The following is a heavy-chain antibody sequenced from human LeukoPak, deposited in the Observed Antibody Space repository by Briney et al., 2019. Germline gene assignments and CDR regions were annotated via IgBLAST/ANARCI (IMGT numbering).Heavy chain of an antibody. D-gene: IGHD3-10*01. CDR3: ARHLSGWSPGFDI. CDR2: IHHSGST. V-gene: IGHV4-34*01. CDR1: GESLSGYY. J-gene: IGHJ3*02. Sequence: SETLSLTCAVYGESLSGYYCSWIRQPPGMGLEWIGEIHHSGSTKYNPSLKSPVTISVDTSKNQFSLKVTSVTAADTAVYYCARHLSGWSPGFDIWGQGTTVTVSS.